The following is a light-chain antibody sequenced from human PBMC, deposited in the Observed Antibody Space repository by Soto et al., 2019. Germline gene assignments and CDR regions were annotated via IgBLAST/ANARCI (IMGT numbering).Light chain of an antibody. CDR3: MQGTHWPIT. Sequence: DVVMTQSPLSLPVTLGQPASISCRSNQSLVHSDGIAYFSWFQQRPGRSPRRLIYKVSNRDSGVPARFSGSGSGTDFALKISRVEAEDVGLYYCMQGTHWPITFGQGKRLEIK. CDR1: QSLVHSDGIAY. CDR2: KVS. J-gene: IGKJ5*01. V-gene: IGKV2-30*02.